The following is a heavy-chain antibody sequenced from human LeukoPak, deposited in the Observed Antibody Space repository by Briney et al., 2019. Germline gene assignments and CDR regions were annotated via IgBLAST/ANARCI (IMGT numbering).Heavy chain of an antibody. CDR3: ARDPGTGLRRGSYYYYYYYMDV. J-gene: IGHJ6*03. D-gene: IGHD4-17*01. CDR2: IYTSGST. CDR1: GGSFSGYY. Sequence: MPSETLSLTCTVSGGSFSGYYWSWIRQPAGKGLGWIGRIYTSGSTNYNPSLNSRVTMSIDTSKNQFSLKVTSVTAADTAVYYCARDPGTGLRRGSYYYYYYYMDVWGKGTTVTVSS. V-gene: IGHV4-4*07.